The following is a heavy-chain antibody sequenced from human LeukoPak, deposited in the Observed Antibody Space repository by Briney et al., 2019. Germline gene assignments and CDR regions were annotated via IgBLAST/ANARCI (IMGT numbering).Heavy chain of an antibody. J-gene: IGHJ3*02. CDR1: GHTFIGYN. CDR2: LNPNSGNT. D-gene: IGHD3-22*01. V-gene: IGHV1-8*03. Sequence: VASVKVSCKASGHTFIGYNMHWVRQAPGQGLEWMGWLNPNSGNTGYAQKFQGRVTITRNTSISTTYMELSSLRSEDTAVYYCARDRTPYYDSSGYTDAFDIWGQGTMVTVSS. CDR3: ARDRTPYYDSSGYTDAFDI.